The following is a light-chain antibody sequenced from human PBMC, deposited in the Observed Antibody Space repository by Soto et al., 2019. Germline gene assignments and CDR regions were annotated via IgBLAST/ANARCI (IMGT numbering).Light chain of an antibody. Sequence: QSVLTQPPSVSGAPGQRVTISCTGSSSNIGAGYDVHWYQQLPGTAPKLLIYGNSNRPSGVPDRFSGSKSGTSASLATTGLQAKDDADYHCQTYDRSLSGSFVFGTGTELTVL. CDR1: SSNIGAGYD. CDR2: GNS. J-gene: IGLJ1*01. CDR3: QTYDRSLSGSFV. V-gene: IGLV1-40*01.